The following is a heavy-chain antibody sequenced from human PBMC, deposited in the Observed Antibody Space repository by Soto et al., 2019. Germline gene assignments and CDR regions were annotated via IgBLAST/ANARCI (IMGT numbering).Heavy chain of an antibody. CDR2: IYPGDSDT. Sequence: PGESLKISCXGSGYSFTNYWIGWVRQMPGKGLEWMGIIYPGDSDTKYSPSFQGQVTISADKSTSTAYLQWNSLKASDTAMYFCARLGSAIVNWFDPWGQGTLVTVSS. CDR3: ARLGSAIVNWFDP. D-gene: IGHD2-21*02. CDR1: GYSFTNYW. V-gene: IGHV5-51*01. J-gene: IGHJ5*02.